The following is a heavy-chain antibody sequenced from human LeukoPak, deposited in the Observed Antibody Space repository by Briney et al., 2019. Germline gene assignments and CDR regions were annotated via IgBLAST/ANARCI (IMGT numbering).Heavy chain of an antibody. J-gene: IGHJ3*02. CDR1: GFTSSSYA. CDR2: MSAGGGST. CDR3: TKDREYSYVYDAFDI. Sequence: PGGSLRLSCAASGFTSSSYAMSWVRQAPGKGLEWVSGMSAGGGSTYYADSVKGRFTITRDNSKSTLYLQMNTLRAEDTAVYYCTKDREYSYVYDAFDIWGQGTLVTVSS. D-gene: IGHD3-16*01. V-gene: IGHV3-23*01.